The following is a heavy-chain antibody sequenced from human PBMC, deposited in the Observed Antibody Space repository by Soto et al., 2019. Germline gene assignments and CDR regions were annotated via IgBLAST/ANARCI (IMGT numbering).Heavy chain of an antibody. CDR3: ARDMTGFGELFYYYYGMDV. Sequence: PGGSLRLSCAASGFTFSSYGMHWVRQAPGKGLEWVAVIWYDGSNKYYADSVKGRFTISRDNSKNTLYLQMNSLRAEDTAVYYCARDMTGFGELFYYYYGMDVWGQGTTVTVSS. CDR1: GFTFSSYG. J-gene: IGHJ6*02. D-gene: IGHD3-10*01. CDR2: IWYDGSNK. V-gene: IGHV3-33*01.